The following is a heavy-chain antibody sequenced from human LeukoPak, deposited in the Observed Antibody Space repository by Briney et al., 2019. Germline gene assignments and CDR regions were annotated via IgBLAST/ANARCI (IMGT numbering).Heavy chain of an antibody. J-gene: IGHJ3*02. D-gene: IGHD3-10*01. CDR2: IYPGDSDA. CDR3: ARRGWGFGEPKRDHDTFDI. V-gene: IGHV5-51*01. CDR1: GYSFTNYW. Sequence: GESLQISSQGSGYSFTNYWIAWVRPMPGQGLEWMAIIYPGDSDARYSPSFQGQVTISVDKSISTTYLRWSSLKASDTAMYYCARRGWGFGEPKRDHDTFDIWGQGTMVTVSS.